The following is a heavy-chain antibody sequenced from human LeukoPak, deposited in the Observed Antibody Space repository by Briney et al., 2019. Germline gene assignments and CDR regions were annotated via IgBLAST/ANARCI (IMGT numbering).Heavy chain of an antibody. CDR2: IYYGGST. D-gene: IGHD3-16*02. J-gene: IGHJ5*01. CDR3: ARGRARDGSYPWFDS. CDR1: GDSIGSYY. V-gene: IGHV4-59*01. Sequence: PSETLSLTCSVSGDSIGSYYWTWIRQSPGKGLEWIGYIYYGGSTNYSPSRKSRVSISVDTSNNQLYLQLRSVSAADTAIYYCARGRARDGSYPWFDSWGQGTLVTVSS.